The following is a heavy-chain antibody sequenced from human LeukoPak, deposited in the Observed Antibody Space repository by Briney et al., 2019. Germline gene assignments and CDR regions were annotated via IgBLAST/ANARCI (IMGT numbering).Heavy chain of an antibody. D-gene: IGHD3-10*01. CDR2: IYSGGST. Sequence: PGGSLRLSCAASGFTVSSNYMSWVRQAPGKGLEWVSVIYSGGSTYYADSVKGRFTISRDNSKNTLYLQMNSLRAEDTAVYYCAKDATYYYGSGSYYHDPNAQYYYYYYYYMDVWGKGTTVTISS. V-gene: IGHV3-53*05. CDR1: GFTVSSNY. CDR3: AKDATYYYGSGSYYHDPNAQYYYYYYYYMDV. J-gene: IGHJ6*03.